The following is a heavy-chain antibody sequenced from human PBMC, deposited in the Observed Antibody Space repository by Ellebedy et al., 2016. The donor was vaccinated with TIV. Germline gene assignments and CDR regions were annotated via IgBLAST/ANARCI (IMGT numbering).Heavy chain of an antibody. CDR1: GFTFSSYT. J-gene: IGHJ4*02. CDR2: ISSSGSYL. V-gene: IGHV3-21*01. D-gene: IGHD6-13*01. CDR3: SRGIAAVMY. Sequence: PGGSLRLSCAASGFTFSSYTINWVRQTPGKGLEWVSSISSSGSYLYYADSVKGRFTISRDNAKNSLYLQMNSLRAEDTAVYYCSRGIAAVMYWGQGTLVTVSS.